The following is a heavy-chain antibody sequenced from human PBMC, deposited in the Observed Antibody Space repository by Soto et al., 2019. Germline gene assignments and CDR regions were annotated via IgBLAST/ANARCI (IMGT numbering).Heavy chain of an antibody. CDR1: GGSISSYY. CDR3: GRAFPTLAEAGHFDY. Sequence: PSETLSLTCTVSGGSISSYYWSWIRLPPGKGLEWIGYIYYSGSTNYNPFLKSRVTMSVDMSKNQFSLTLSSVTAADTAVYYCGRAFPTLAEAGHFDYWGQGTLDTVSS. CDR2: IYYSGST. V-gene: IGHV4-59*01. J-gene: IGHJ4*02. D-gene: IGHD6-13*01.